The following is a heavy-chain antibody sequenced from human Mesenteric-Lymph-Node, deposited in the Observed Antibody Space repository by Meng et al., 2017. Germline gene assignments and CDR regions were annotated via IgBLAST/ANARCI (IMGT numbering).Heavy chain of an antibody. CDR1: GFTVSSNY. D-gene: IGHD3-10*01. CDR2: ISDSGANT. Sequence: GESLKISCAASGFTVSSNYMSWVRQAPGKGLESVSRISDSGANTNYADSVKGRFTTSRDNSKNTLFLQMNSLRAEDTAVYYCAGSSGPESYYLLWGQGTLVTVSS. J-gene: IGHJ4*02. V-gene: IGHV3-23*01. CDR3: AGSSGPESYYLL.